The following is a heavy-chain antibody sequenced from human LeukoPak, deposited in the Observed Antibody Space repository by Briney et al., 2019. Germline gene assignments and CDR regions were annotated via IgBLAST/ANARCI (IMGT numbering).Heavy chain of an antibody. CDR2: FSYSGST. CDR1: GGSFSGYY. D-gene: IGHD2-21*02. J-gene: IGHJ4*02. V-gene: IGHV4-39*01. CDR3: ARLRCSGSDCFHFDY. Sequence: SETLSLTCAVYGGSFSGYYWGWIRQPPGKGLEWIGSFSYSGSTYYNPSLKSRVTISVDTSKNQFSLKLSSVTAADTAVYYCARLRCSGSDCFHFDYWGQGTLVTVSS.